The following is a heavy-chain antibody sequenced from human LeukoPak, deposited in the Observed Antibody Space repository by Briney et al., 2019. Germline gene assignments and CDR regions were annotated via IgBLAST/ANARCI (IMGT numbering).Heavy chain of an antibody. CDR2: IYYSGST. V-gene: IGHV4-61*01. CDR1: GGSVSSGSYY. J-gene: IGHJ2*01. Sequence: SETLSLTCTVSGGSVSSGSYYWSWIRQPPGKGLEWIGYIYYSGSTNYNPSLKSRVTISVDTSKNQFSLKLSSVTAADTAVYYCARDLGGDFDWLPPWYFDLWGRGTLVTVSS. CDR3: ARDLGGDFDWLPPWYFDL. D-gene: IGHD3-9*01.